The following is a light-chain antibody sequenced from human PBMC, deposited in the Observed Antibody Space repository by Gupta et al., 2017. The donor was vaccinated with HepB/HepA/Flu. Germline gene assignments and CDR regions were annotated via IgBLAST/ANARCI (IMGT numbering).Light chain of an antibody. Sequence: DVVMTQSPLSLPVTLGQSASISCRSSQNLLFSDGNTFLHWFQQRPGQSPRRLIYRGSNRDSGVPDRFSGSGSGTDFTLEISSVEAEDVGVYYCGQGTHWPLTFGGGTKVEIK. V-gene: IGKV2-30*01. CDR3: GQGTHWPLT. J-gene: IGKJ4*01. CDR2: RGS. CDR1: QNLLFSDGNTF.